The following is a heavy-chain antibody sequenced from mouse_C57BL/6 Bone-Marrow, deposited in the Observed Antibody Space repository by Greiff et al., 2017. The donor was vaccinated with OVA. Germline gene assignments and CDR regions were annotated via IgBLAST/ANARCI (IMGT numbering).Heavy chain of an antibody. J-gene: IGHJ4*01. Sequence: VQLQQSGAVLARPGASVKMSCKTSGYTFTSYWMHWVKQRPGQGLEWIGAIYPGNSDTSYNQKFKGKAKLTAVTSASTAYMELSSLTTEDSAVYFCTRCYYGTRMDYWGQGTSVTVSS. CDR1: GYTFTSYW. CDR2: IYPGNSDT. D-gene: IGHD1-1*01. CDR3: TRCYYGTRMDY. V-gene: IGHV1-5*01.